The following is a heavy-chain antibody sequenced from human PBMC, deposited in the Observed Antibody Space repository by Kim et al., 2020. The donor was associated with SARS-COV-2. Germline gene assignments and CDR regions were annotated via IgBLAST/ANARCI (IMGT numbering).Heavy chain of an antibody. V-gene: IGHV1-18*01. CDR3: ARETNDVLLSYGLFDY. D-gene: IGHD3-10*01. Sequence: KLQGRVTMTTDTSTSTAYMELRSLRSDDTAVYYCARETNDVLLSYGLFDYWGQGTLVTVSS. J-gene: IGHJ4*02.